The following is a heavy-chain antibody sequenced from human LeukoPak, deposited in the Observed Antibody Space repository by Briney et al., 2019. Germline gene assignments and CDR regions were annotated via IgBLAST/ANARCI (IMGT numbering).Heavy chain of an antibody. CDR2: IYYSGST. CDR3: ARTYCSGGSCYSTWFDP. J-gene: IGHJ5*02. CDR1: GGSISSYY. Sequence: SETLSLTCTVSGGSISSYYWSWIRQPPGKGLEWIGYIYYSGSTNYNPSLKSRVTISVDTSKNQFSLKLSSVTAADTAVYYCARTYCSGGSCYSTWFDPWGQGTLVTVSS. D-gene: IGHD2-15*01. V-gene: IGHV4-59*08.